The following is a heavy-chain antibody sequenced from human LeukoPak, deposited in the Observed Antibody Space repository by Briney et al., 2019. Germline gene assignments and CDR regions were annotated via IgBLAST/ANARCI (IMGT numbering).Heavy chain of an antibody. J-gene: IGHJ6*02. CDR3: ARAIGTSQFYFYYGMDV. D-gene: IGHD2-2*01. V-gene: IGHV5-51*01. Sequence: GESLKISCQGSGYSFTSYWIGWVRQMPGKGLEWMGIIYAGDSDTRYSPSFQGQVTISVDKSISTAYLQWSSLQASDTAMYYCARAIGTSQFYFYYGMDVWGQGTTVTVPS. CDR1: GYSFTSYW. CDR2: IYAGDSDT.